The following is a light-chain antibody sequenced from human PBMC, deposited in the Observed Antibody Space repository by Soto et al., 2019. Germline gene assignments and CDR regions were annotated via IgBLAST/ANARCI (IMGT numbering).Light chain of an antibody. J-gene: IGLJ2*01. Sequence: QSVLTQPPSASGTPGQRVTISCSGGGSSIGTNTVNWYRQLPGTAPKLVIFGDNQRPSGVTDRFSGSKSGTSASLAISGLQSEDEADYYCAAWDGSLNNVLFGGGTKLTVL. V-gene: IGLV1-44*01. CDR1: GSSIGTNT. CDR2: GDN. CDR3: AAWDGSLNNVL.